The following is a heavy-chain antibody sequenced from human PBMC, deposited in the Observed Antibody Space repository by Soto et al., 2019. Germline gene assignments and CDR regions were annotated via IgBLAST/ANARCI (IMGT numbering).Heavy chain of an antibody. J-gene: IGHJ4*02. CDR2: IHSDGST. D-gene: IGHD4-17*01. CDR1: GFTVSNNY. V-gene: IGHV3-53*04. CDR3: TRDHYGDSSYYFDY. Sequence: EVQLVESGGGLVQPGGSLRLSCAASGFTVSNNYITWVRQAPGKGLEWVSVIHSDGSTYYADSVKGRFTIPRHNSKGTVYLLMNSLSPEDTAVYYCTRDHYGDSSYYFDYWGQGTLVTVSS.